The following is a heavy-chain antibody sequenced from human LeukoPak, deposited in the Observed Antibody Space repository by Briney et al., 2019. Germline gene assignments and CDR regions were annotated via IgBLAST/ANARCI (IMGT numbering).Heavy chain of an antibody. J-gene: IGHJ4*02. CDR3: ATAYYDSWEDGVDY. CDR2: FDPEDGET. D-gene: IGHD3-3*01. CDR1: GYTLTELS. V-gene: IGHV1-24*01. Sequence: GSVKVSCKVSGYTLTELSMHWVRQAPGKGPEWMGGFDPEDGETIYAQKFQGRVTMTEDTSTDTAYMELSSLRSEDTAVYYCATAYYDSWEDGVDYWGQGTLVTVSS.